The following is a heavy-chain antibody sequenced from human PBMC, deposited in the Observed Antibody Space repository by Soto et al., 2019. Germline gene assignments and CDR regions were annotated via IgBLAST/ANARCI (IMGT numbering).Heavy chain of an antibody. J-gene: IGHJ4*02. CDR3: ARDLNLGSFDY. CDR2: ISSSSSTI. Sequence: GGSLRLSCAASGFTFSSYIMNWVRQAPGKGLEWVSYISSSSSTIYYADSVKGRFTISRDNAKNSLYLQMNSLRAEDTAVYYCARDLNLGSFDYWGQGTLDTVSS. V-gene: IGHV3-48*01. CDR1: GFTFSSYI.